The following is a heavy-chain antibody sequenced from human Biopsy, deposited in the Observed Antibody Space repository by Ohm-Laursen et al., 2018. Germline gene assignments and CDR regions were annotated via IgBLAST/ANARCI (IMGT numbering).Heavy chain of an antibody. J-gene: IGHJ4*02. V-gene: IGHV1-24*01. CDR1: GYTLTELS. CDR3: AADINVWNVNY. Sequence: GSSVKVSCKVSGYTLTELSIHWVRQTGGKGLEWMGGFDREERKTVYAEKFQGRVTMTEDTSTDTVYMEVTSLGSEDTAVYYCAADINVWNVNYWGQGTQVTVSS. D-gene: IGHD1-1*01. CDR2: FDREERKT.